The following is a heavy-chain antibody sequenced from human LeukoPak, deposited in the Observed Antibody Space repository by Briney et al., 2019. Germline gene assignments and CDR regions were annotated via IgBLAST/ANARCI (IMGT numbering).Heavy chain of an antibody. Sequence: GGSLRLSCAASGFTFSHYWMHWVRQAPGEGLVWVSRIVSDGSSTTYADSVKGRFTISRDNAKNSLYLQMNSLRDEDTAVFYCVARGLSSDYWGQGTLVTVSS. CDR3: VARGLSSDY. CDR2: IVSDGSST. V-gene: IGHV3-74*01. CDR1: GFTFSHYW. J-gene: IGHJ4*02.